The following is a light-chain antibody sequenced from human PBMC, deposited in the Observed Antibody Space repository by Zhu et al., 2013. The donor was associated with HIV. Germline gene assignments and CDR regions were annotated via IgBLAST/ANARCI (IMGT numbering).Light chain of an antibody. CDR2: RAS. Sequence: DIQMTQSPSTLSASVGDRATITCRASQSISTWLAWYQQKPGKAPKLLIYRASTLQTGVPSRFSGSGSGTEFTLTISSLQPEDFATYYCQQLNSYPRGLTFGGGTKVEIK. J-gene: IGKJ4*01. CDR3: QQLNSYPRGLT. V-gene: IGKV1-5*03. CDR1: QSISTW.